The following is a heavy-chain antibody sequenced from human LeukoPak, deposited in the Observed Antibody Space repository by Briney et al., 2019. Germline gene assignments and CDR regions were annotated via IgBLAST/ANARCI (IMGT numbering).Heavy chain of an antibody. J-gene: IGHJ6*03. CDR2: ISSSSSYI. Sequence: GGSLRLSCAASGFTFSSYSMNWVRQAPGKGLEWVSSISSSSSYIYYADSVKGRFTISRDNAKNSLYLQMNSLRAEDTAVYYCARVPLLAVRYYYYYMDVWGKGTTVTVSS. V-gene: IGHV3-21*01. CDR1: GFTFSSYS. CDR3: ARVPLLAVRYYYYYMDV. D-gene: IGHD6-19*01.